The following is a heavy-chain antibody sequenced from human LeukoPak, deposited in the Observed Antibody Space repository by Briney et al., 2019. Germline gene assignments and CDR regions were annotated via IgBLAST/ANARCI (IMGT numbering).Heavy chain of an antibody. D-gene: IGHD3/OR15-3a*01. CDR1: GFTVSTSY. V-gene: IGHV3-66*01. CDR2: IYSGGST. J-gene: IGHJ4*02. Sequence: PGGSLRLSCAASGFTVSTSYMSWVRQAPGKGLELVSVIYSGGSTYYADSVKGRFTISRDNSKSTMYLQMKRLRAEDTAVYYCARGGTSDYTYYFDYWGQGTLVTVSS. CDR3: ARGGTSDYTYYFDY.